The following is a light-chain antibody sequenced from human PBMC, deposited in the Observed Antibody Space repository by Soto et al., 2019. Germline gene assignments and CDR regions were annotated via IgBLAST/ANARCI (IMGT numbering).Light chain of an antibody. CDR1: QSISTY. CDR3: QQTYTFPWT. CDR2: AAS. J-gene: IGKJ1*01. V-gene: IGKV1-39*01. Sequence: DIQMTQSPSSLSASVGDRVTITCRASQSISTYLHWYQQKAGKAPHLLIYAASSLPGGVPSRFSGTKFGTDFTLTISDLQPQDSATYYCQQTYTFPWTFGQGTKVEVK.